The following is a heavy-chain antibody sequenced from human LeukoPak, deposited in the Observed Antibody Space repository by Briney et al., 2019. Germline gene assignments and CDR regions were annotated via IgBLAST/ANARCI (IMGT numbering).Heavy chain of an antibody. Sequence: GGSLRLSCAASGFTFSSYSMNWVRQAPGKGLEWVSSISSSSSYIYYADSVKGRFTISRDNAKNSLYLQMNSLRAEDTAVYYCARAGIAAAGTPPAARNHYWRQRTLVTVSS. V-gene: IGHV3-21*01. J-gene: IGHJ4*02. CDR2: ISSSSSYI. D-gene: IGHD6-13*01. CDR3: ARAGIAAAGTPPAARNHY. CDR1: GFTFSSYS.